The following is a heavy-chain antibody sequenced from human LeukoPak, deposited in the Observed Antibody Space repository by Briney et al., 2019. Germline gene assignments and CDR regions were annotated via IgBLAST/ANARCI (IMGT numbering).Heavy chain of an antibody. CDR2: IYYSGST. V-gene: IGHV4-39*01. CDR1: GGSISSNNYY. D-gene: IGHD6-13*01. Sequence: SETLSLTCTVSGGSISSNNYYWGWIRQPPGKGLDWIGGIYYSGSTYYNPTLKSRVTLSVGPSKNQFSLKLSSVTAADTAVHYCAKHRTAAAELDYWGQGTLVTVSS. J-gene: IGHJ4*02. CDR3: AKHRTAAAELDY.